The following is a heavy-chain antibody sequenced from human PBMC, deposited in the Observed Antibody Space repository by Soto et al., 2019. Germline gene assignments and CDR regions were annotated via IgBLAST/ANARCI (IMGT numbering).Heavy chain of an antibody. CDR3: AREVVRGVANYYYYGMDV. V-gene: IGHV4-61*08. Sequence: PSETLSLTCTVSGGSISSGDYYWSWIRQPPGKGLEWIGYIYYSGSTNYNPSLKSRVTISVDTSKNQFSLKLSSVTAADTAVYYCAREVVRGVANYYYYGMDVWGQGTTVTV. D-gene: IGHD3-10*01. CDR1: GGSISSGDYY. J-gene: IGHJ6*02. CDR2: IYYSGST.